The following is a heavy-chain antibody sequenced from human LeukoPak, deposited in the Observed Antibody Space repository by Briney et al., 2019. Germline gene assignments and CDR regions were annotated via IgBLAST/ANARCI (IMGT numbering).Heavy chain of an antibody. V-gene: IGHV1-46*01. J-gene: IGHJ4*02. CDR3: ARDQEGYYDSSGYVDY. CDR1: GYTFTSYY. CDR2: INPSGGST. D-gene: IGHD3-22*01. Sequence: ASVKVSCKASGYTFTSYYMHWVRQAPGQGLEWMGIINPSGGSTTYAQKFQGRVTMTSDTSTSTVYMELSSLRSEDTAVYYCARDQEGYYDSSGYVDYWGQGTLVTVSS.